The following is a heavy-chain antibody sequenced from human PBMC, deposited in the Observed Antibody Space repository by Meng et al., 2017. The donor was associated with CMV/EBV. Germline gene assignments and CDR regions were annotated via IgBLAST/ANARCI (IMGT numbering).Heavy chain of an antibody. CDR2: ISYDRSNK. J-gene: IGHJ6*02. CDR1: GFTFSSYA. V-gene: IGHV3-30*04. D-gene: IGHD3-3*01. Sequence: LSLTCAASGFTFSSYAMHWVRQAAGKGLEGVAVISYDRSNKYYADYVKGRFTISRDNSKNKLYLQMNSLRAEDTAVYYCAREGLRTIFDRTYYYYGMDVWGQGTTVTVSS. CDR3: AREGLRTIFDRTYYYYGMDV.